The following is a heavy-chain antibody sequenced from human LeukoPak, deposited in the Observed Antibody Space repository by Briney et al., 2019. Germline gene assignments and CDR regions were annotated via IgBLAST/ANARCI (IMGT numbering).Heavy chain of an antibody. CDR3: ARAPNWGYFSCDY. V-gene: IGHV1-3*01. Sequence: ASVKVSCRASGYTFTSYAMHWVRQAPGQRLEWMGWINAGNGNTKYSQKFQGRVTITRDTSASTAYMELSSLRSEDTAVYYCARAPNWGYFSCDYWGQGTLVTVSS. D-gene: IGHD7-27*01. CDR2: INAGNGNT. CDR1: GYTFTSYA. J-gene: IGHJ4*02.